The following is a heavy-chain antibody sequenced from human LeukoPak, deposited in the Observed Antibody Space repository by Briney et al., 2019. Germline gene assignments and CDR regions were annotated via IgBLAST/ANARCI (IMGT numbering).Heavy chain of an antibody. Sequence: GGSLRLSCAASGFTFSSYWMSWVRQAPGKGPEWVANIKQDGSEKYYVDSVKGRFTISRDNAKNSLYLQMNSLRAEDTAVYYCASPTNGGWYAYWGQGTLVTVSS. J-gene: IGHJ4*02. CDR2: IKQDGSEK. V-gene: IGHV3-7*03. D-gene: IGHD6-19*01. CDR1: GFTFSSYW. CDR3: ASPTNGGWYAY.